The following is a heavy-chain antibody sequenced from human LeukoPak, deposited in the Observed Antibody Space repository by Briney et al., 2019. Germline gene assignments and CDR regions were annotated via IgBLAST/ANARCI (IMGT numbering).Heavy chain of an antibody. CDR3: ARLHNYDYVWGSYKGKNYFDY. Sequence: GESLKISCKGSGYSFTSYWIGWVRQMPGKGLEWMGIIYPGDSDTRYSLSFQGQVTISADQSLCTAYLQWSSLQASDTAMYYCARLHNYDYVWGSYKGKNYFDYWGQGTLVTVSS. J-gene: IGHJ4*02. D-gene: IGHD3-16*01. CDR2: IYPGDSDT. CDR1: GYSFTSYW. V-gene: IGHV5-51*01.